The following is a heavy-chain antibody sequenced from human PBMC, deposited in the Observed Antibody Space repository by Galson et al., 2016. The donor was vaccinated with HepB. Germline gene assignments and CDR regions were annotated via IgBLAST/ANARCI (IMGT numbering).Heavy chain of an antibody. V-gene: IGHV3-23*01. Sequence: SLRLSCAASGFSFSRYVMSWVRQAPGKGLEWVSGISDSGGTTYYADSVKGRFTISRDNSKNTLYLQMNSLRPEDTAVYYCARGDGPGSYLVDYWGQGTLLIVSS. CDR3: ARGDGPGSYLVDY. D-gene: IGHD3-10*01. CDR2: ISDSGGTT. CDR1: GFSFSRYV. J-gene: IGHJ4*02.